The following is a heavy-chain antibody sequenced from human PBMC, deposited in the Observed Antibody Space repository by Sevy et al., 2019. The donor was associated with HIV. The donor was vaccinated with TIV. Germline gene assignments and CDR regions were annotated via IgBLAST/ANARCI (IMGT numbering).Heavy chain of an antibody. CDR2: IKSDGSDK. V-gene: IGHV3-7*01. D-gene: IGHD2-15*01. CDR3: ARYGGYIDH. J-gene: IGHJ4*01. Sequence: GGSLRLSCAASGFTFSIYYMTWARQAPGKGLEWVANIKSDGSDKYYVDSVKGRFTISRDNAKNSLYLQMNSLTAEDTAGYYCARYGGYIDHWGHGTLVTVS. CDR1: GFTFSIYY.